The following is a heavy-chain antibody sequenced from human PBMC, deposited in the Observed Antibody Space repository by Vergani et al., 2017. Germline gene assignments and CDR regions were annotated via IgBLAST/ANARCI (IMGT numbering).Heavy chain of an antibody. Sequence: QVQLQQWGAGLLKPSETLSLTCAVYGGSFSGYYWSWIRQPAGKGLEWIGRIYTSGSTNYNPSLKSRVTISVDTSKNQFSLKLSSVTAADTAVYYCARGKRWLQLHKALRWDYWGQGTLVTVSS. CDR2: IYTSGST. CDR1: GGSFSGYY. D-gene: IGHD5-24*01. CDR3: ARGKRWLQLHKALRWDY. V-gene: IGHV4-59*10. J-gene: IGHJ4*02.